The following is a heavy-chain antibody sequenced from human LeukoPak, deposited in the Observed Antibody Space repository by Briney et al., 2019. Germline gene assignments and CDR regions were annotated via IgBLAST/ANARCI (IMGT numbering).Heavy chain of an antibody. J-gene: IGHJ4*02. Sequence: GESLKIPCKVSGYRFTNYWIGWVRQMPGKGLEWMGIIYPGDSDTRYSPSFQGQVTISADKSIDTAYLQWSGLQASDTAIYYCARHSDSAMYTDYWGQGTLVTVSS. CDR3: ARHSDSAMYTDY. D-gene: IGHD1-14*01. V-gene: IGHV5-51*01. CDR2: IYPGDSDT. CDR1: GYRFTNYW.